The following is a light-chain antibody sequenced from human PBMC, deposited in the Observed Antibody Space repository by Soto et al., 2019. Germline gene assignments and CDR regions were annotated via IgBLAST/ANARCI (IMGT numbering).Light chain of an antibody. V-gene: IGLV2-11*01. CDR1: SSDVGGYDF. Sequence: QSALTQPRSVSGSPGQSVTISCTGTSSDVGGYDFVSWFQQHPGKAPKLIISDVSKRPSGVPDRFSGSESGNTASLTISGLQAEDEAEYYCCSYAGGYAHVAFGGGTKVTVL. CDR3: CSYAGGYAHVA. CDR2: DVS. J-gene: IGLJ2*01.